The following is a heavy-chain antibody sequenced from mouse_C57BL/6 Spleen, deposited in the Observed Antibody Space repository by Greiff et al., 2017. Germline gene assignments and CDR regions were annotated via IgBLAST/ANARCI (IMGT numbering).Heavy chain of an antibody. CDR2: IYPGDGDT. J-gene: IGHJ1*03. V-gene: IGHV1-82*01. D-gene: IGHD1-1*01. CDR1: GYAFSSSW. CDR3: ARRPYGSSPLWYFDV. Sequence: VQLQQSGPELVKPGASVKISCKASGYAFSSSWMNWVKQRPGKGLEWIGRIYPGDGDTNYNGKFKGKATLTADKSSSTAYMQLSSLTSEDSAVYFCARRPYGSSPLWYFDVWGTGTTVTVSS.